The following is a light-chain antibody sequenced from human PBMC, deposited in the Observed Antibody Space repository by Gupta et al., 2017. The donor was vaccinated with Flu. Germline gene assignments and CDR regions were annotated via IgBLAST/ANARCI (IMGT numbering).Light chain of an antibody. CDR2: GAS. J-gene: IGKJ2*01. V-gene: IGKV3-20*01. Sequence: EIVLTQSPGTLSLSPGERATLSCSASQSVSSSYLAWYQQKPGQAPRLLIYGASSRATGIPDRFSGSGSGTDFTLTISRLEPEDFAVYYCQQDGSSPLTFGQGTKVEIK. CDR1: QSVSSSY. CDR3: QQDGSSPLT.